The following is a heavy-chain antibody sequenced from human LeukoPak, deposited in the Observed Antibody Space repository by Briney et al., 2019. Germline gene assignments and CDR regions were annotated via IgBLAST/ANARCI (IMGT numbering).Heavy chain of an antibody. J-gene: IGHJ3*02. CDR1: GFTFSSYA. V-gene: IGHV3-30*18. D-gene: IGHD5-18*01. CDR2: ISYDGSNK. Sequence: GGSLRLSCAASGFTFSSYAMSWVRQAPGKGLEWVTAISYDGSNKYYADSVKGRFTISRDNSKNTVYVQMNSLRLEDTAVYYCAQAVKGYSYGDDAFDIWGQGTMVIVSS. CDR3: AQAVKGYSYGDDAFDI.